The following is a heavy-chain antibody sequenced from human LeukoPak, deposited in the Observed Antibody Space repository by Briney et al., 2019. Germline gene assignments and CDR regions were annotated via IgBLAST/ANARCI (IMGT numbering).Heavy chain of an antibody. D-gene: IGHD2-2*01. CDR1: GGTFSSYA. Sequence: SVTVSCKASGGTFSSYAINWVRPAPGQGLAWMGGIIPNFGTANNAQKFQGRGTITADKSTSTAYMELSSLRSEDTAVYYCARDWSVPAATCYYYGMDVWGKGTTVTVSS. CDR3: ARDWSVPAATCYYYGMDV. J-gene: IGHJ6*04. CDR2: IIPNFGTA. V-gene: IGHV1-69*06.